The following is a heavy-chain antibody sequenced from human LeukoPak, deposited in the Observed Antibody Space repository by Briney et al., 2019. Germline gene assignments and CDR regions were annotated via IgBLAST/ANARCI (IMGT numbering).Heavy chain of an antibody. V-gene: IGHV1-69*01. D-gene: IGHD1-26*01. J-gene: IGHJ4*02. CDR1: GFTFSSYA. CDR3: ARGPIGRLLDY. Sequence: GGSLRLSCAASGFTFSSYAISWVRQAPGQGLEWMGGIIPIFGTANYAQKFQGRVTITADESTSTAYMELSSLRSEDTAVYYCARGPIGRLLDYWGQGTLVTVSS. CDR2: IIPIFGTA.